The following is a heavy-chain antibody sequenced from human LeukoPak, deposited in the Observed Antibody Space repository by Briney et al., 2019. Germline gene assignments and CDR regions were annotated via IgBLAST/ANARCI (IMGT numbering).Heavy chain of an antibody. CDR2: ISDSGGST. CDR3: AKCRGSSWSDYFDY. Sequence: GGSLRLSCAVSGFSLSRYAMSWVRKAPGKGLEWVSAISDSGGSTYYADSVKGRFTISRDNSRNTLYLQMNTLRAEDTAVYYCAKCRGSSWSDYFDYWGQGTLVTVSS. V-gene: IGHV3-23*01. J-gene: IGHJ4*02. CDR1: GFSLSRYA. D-gene: IGHD6-13*01.